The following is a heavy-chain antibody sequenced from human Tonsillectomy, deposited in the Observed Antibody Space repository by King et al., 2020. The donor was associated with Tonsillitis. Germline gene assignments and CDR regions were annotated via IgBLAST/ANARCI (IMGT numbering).Heavy chain of an antibody. Sequence: VQLQESGPGLVQPSETLSLTCTVSGGSISSYNWSWIRQPPGKGLEWIGFIRHSGSTNYNPSLRSRVTMSVDTSKNHFSLRLSSVTAADTAVYYCARPYSSSFWYFDLWGRGTLVTVSS. CDR3: ARPYSSSFWYFDL. V-gene: IGHV4-59*08. CDR2: IRHSGST. J-gene: IGHJ2*01. D-gene: IGHD6-6*01. CDR1: GGSISSYN.